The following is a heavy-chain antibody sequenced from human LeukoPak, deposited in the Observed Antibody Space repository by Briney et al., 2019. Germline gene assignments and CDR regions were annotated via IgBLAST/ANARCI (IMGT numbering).Heavy chain of an antibody. J-gene: IGHJ5*02. CDR3: ASGPRVRGVIINWFDP. V-gene: IGHV3-11*06. CDR1: GFTFSDYY. D-gene: IGHD3-10*01. CDR2: ISSSSSYT. Sequence: GGSLRLSCAASGFTFSDYYMSWIRQAPGKGLEWVSYISSSSSYTNYADSVKGRFTISRDNAKNSLYLQMNSLRAEDTAVYYCASGPRVRGVIINWFDPWGQGTLVTVSS.